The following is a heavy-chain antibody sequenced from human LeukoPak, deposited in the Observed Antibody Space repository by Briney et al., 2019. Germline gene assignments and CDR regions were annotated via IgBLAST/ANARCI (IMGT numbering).Heavy chain of an antibody. CDR1: GFIFDDFA. D-gene: IGHD1-26*01. CDR2: IKTDGSTT. J-gene: IGHJ4*02. Sequence: GGSLRLSCAASGFIFDDFAMHWVRQAPGKGLVWVSRIKTDGSTTRYADSVKGRFTISRDNAKNTLYLQMNTLRAEDTAVYYCARSQSGSYDYWGEGTLVTVSS. CDR3: ARSQSGSYDY. V-gene: IGHV3-74*01.